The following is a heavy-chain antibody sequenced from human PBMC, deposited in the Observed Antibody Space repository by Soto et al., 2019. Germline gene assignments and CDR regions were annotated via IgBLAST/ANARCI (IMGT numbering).Heavy chain of an antibody. CDR1: GFSLSTSGVG. J-gene: IGHJ3*02. D-gene: IGHD3-10*02. CDR2: IYWNDDK. Sequence: SGPTLVNPTQTLPLTCTFSGFSLSTSGVGVGWIRQPPGKALEWLALIYWNDDKRYSPSLKSRLTITKDTSKNQVVLTMTNMDPVDTATYYCARSPTMFDAFDIWGQGTMVTVSS. V-gene: IGHV2-5*01. CDR3: ARSPTMFDAFDI.